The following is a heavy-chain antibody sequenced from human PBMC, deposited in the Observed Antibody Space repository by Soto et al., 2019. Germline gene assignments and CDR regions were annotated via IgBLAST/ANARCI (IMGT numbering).Heavy chain of an antibody. V-gene: IGHV4-4*07. J-gene: IGHJ6*02. CDR3: ARENSSWPSEKYYCYGMDV. CDR1: GGSISSYY. D-gene: IGHD6-13*01. CDR2: IYTSGST. Sequence: KASETLSLTCTVSGGSISSYYWSWIRQPAGKGLEWIGRIYTSGSTNYNPSLKSRVTMSVDTSKNQFSLKLSSVTAADTAVYYCARENSSWPSEKYYCYGMDVWGQGTTVTVSS.